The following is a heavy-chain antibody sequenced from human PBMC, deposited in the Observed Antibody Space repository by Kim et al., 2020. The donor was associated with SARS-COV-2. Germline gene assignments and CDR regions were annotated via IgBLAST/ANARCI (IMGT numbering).Heavy chain of an antibody. CDR1: GGSISSSSYY. V-gene: IGHV4-39*01. CDR3: ARLSSPETEPYYYDSSGYHFDY. CDR2: IYYSGST. D-gene: IGHD3-22*01. Sequence: SETLSLTCTVSGGSISSSSYYWGWIRQPPGKGLEWIGSIYYSGSTYYNPSLKSRVTISVDTSKNQFSLKLSSVTAADTAVYYCARLSSPETEPYYYDSSGYHFDYWGQGTLVTVSS. J-gene: IGHJ4*02.